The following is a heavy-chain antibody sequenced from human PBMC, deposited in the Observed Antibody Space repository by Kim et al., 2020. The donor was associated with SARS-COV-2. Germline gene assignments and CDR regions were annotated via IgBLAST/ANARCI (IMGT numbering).Heavy chain of an antibody. CDR2: IIPIFGTA. D-gene: IGHD3-16*02. J-gene: IGHJ4*02. CDR3: ARGSDDYVWGSYRQYYFDY. Sequence: SVKVSCKASGGTFSSYAISWVRQAPGQGLEWMGGIIPIFGTANYAQKFQGRVTITADESTSTAYMELSSLRSEDTAVYYCARGSDDYVWGSYRQYYFDYWGQGTLVTVSS. V-gene: IGHV1-69*13. CDR1: GGTFSSYA.